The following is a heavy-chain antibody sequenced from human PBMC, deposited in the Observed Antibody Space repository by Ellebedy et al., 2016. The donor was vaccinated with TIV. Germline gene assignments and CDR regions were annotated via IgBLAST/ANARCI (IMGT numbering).Heavy chain of an antibody. CDR2: ISVYNGNT. CDR3: ARVAGRYWFDP. D-gene: IGHD3-9*01. Sequence: AASVKVSCKASGYTFTSYGISWVRQAPGQGLEWMGWISVYNGNTNYAQKLQGRVTMTTDTSTSTAYMELRSLISADTAVYYCARVAGRYWFDPWGQGTLVTVSS. J-gene: IGHJ5*02. V-gene: IGHV1-18*01. CDR1: GYTFTSYG.